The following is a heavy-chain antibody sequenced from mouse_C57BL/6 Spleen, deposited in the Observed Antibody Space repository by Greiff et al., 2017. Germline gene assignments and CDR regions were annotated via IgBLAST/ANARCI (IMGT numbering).Heavy chain of an antibody. J-gene: IGHJ2*01. CDR1: GYTFTSYW. CDR3: ARSGDYDGLDY. Sequence: QVQLQQPGAELVKPGASVKMSCKASGYTFTSYWITWVKQRPGQGLEWIGDIYPGSGSTNYNEKFKSKATLTVDTSSSTAYMQLSSLTSEASAVYCCARSGDYDGLDYWGQGTTLTVSS. V-gene: IGHV1-55*01. CDR2: IYPGSGST. D-gene: IGHD2-4*01.